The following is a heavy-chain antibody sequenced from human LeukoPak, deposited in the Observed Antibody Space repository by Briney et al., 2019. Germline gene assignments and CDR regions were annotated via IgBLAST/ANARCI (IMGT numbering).Heavy chain of an antibody. V-gene: IGHV4-38-2*02. CDR1: GYSISRGYY. CDR2: IYHSGST. Sequence: SETLSLTCTLSGYSISRGYYWGWIRQPPGKGLEWIGNIYHSGSTYYKPSLKSRVTISVDTSKNQFSLKLSSVTAADTAVYYCARATPRDYYDSSGYYPSTYFDYWGQGTLVTVSS. CDR3: ARATPRDYYDSSGYYPSTYFDY. D-gene: IGHD3-22*01. J-gene: IGHJ4*02.